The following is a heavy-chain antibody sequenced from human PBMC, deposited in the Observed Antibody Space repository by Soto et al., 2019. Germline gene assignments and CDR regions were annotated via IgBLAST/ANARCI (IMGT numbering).Heavy chain of an antibody. Sequence: PSQTLSLTCAISGDSVSSNSAAWNWIRLSPSRGLEWLARTYYRSRWYNDYAVSVRSRITVNPDTSKNQFSPQLTPVTPEDTAVYYCAGTTSHQWYYMDVWGKGTTVTVSS. CDR2: TYYRSRWYN. CDR3: AGTTSHQWYYMDV. D-gene: IGHD1-7*01. CDR1: GDSVSSNSAA. J-gene: IGHJ6*03. V-gene: IGHV6-1*01.